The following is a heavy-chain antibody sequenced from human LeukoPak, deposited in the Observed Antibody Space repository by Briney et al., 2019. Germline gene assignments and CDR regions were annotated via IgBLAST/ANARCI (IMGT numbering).Heavy chain of an antibody. CDR1: GGSISSYY. V-gene: IGHV4-59*08. J-gene: IGHJ4*02. CDR3: ARRWDDSSGYYFIDY. Sequence: SETLSLTCTVSGGSISSYYWSWIRQPPGQGLEWIGYIYYSGSTNYNPSLKSRVTISVDTSKNQFSLKLSSVTAADTAVYYCARRWDDSSGYYFIDYWGQGTLVTVSS. CDR2: IYYSGST. D-gene: IGHD3-22*01.